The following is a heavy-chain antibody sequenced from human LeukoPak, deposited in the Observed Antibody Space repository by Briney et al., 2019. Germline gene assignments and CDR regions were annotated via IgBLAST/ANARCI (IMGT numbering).Heavy chain of an antibody. J-gene: IGHJ4*02. CDR2: IKSKPDGGTT. V-gene: IGHV3-15*07. CDR3: ATGGINLDF. Sequence: GGSLRLSCGGSGFIFSNAWMNWVRQAPGKGLEWVGRIKSKPDGGTTDYAAPVKGRFTISRDDSKDTVFLQMNGLKTEDTAVYYCATGGINLDFWGQGTLVTVSS. D-gene: IGHD5-24*01. CDR1: GFIFSNAW.